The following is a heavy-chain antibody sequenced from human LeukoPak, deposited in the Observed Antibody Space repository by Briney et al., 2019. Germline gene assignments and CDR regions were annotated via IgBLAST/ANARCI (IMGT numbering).Heavy chain of an antibody. CDR3: ARKFAVAGTYYYCYYYMDV. J-gene: IGHJ6*03. CDR2: ISSSSYI. D-gene: IGHD6-19*01. CDR1: GFTFSSYS. Sequence: GGSLRLSCAASGFTFSSYSMNCVRQAPGRGLEWLSYISSSSYIYYADSVKGRFTISRDNDKNSLYLKMNSLRAEDTAVYYCARKFAVAGTYYYCYYYMDVWGKGTTVTVSS. V-gene: IGHV3-21*01.